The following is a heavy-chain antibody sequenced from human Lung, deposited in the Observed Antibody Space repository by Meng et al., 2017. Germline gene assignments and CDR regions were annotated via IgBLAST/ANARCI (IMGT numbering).Heavy chain of an antibody. Sequence: EVQLVVSGGGLVQPGGALRLSCAASGFTLRSYWMHWVRQAPGKGLVWVSRIRGDGGSIVYADSVKGRFTISRDNAKNTLFLQMNSLRAEDTAVYYCARESGYFEYWGQGILVTVSS. CDR3: ARESGYFEY. CDR2: IRGDGGSI. CDR1: GFTLRSYW. J-gene: IGHJ4*02. V-gene: IGHV3-74*03.